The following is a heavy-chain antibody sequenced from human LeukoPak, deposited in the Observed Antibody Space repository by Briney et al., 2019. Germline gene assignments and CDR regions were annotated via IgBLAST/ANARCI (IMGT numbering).Heavy chain of an antibody. J-gene: IGHJ6*02. CDR2: ISAYNGNT. CDR3: ARAAVVVPAATTSYHYYGMDV. V-gene: IGHV1-18*01. D-gene: IGHD2-2*01. Sequence: ASVKVSCKASGYTFTSYGISWVRQAPGQGLEWMGWISAYNGNTNYAQKLQGRVTMTTDTSTSTAYMELRSLRSDDTAVYYCARAAVVVPAATTSYHYYGMDVWGQGTTVTVSS. CDR1: GYTFTSYG.